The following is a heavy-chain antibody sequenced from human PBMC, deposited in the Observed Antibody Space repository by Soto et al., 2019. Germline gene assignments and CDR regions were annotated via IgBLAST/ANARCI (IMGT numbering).Heavy chain of an antibody. Sequence: PSETLSLTCTVSGGSISSGGYYWSWIRQHPGKGMEWIGYIYYSGSTYYNPSLKSRVTISVDTSKNHFSLKLSSVTAADTAVYYCARDKGCSSTSCYVQAFDIWGQGTMVTVSS. CDR2: IYYSGST. J-gene: IGHJ3*02. D-gene: IGHD2-2*01. CDR3: ARDKGCSSTSCYVQAFDI. V-gene: IGHV4-31*03. CDR1: GGSISSGGYY.